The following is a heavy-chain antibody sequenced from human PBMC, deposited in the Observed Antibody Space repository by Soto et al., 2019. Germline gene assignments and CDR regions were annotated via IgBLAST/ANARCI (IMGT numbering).Heavy chain of an antibody. CDR3: ARVLQDYGDDNSNWFDP. CDR2: IYPGDSDT. J-gene: IGHJ5*02. Sequence: GESLKISCKGSGYSFTSYWIGWVRQMPGKGLEWMGIIYPGDSDTRYSPSFQGQVTISADKSISTAYLQWSSLKASDTAMYYFARVLQDYGDDNSNWFDPWGQGTLVTVSS. V-gene: IGHV5-51*01. D-gene: IGHD4-17*01. CDR1: GYSFTSYW.